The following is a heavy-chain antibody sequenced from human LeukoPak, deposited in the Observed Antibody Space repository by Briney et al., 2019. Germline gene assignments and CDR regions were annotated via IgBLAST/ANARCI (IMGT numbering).Heavy chain of an antibody. V-gene: IGHV3-23*01. CDR3: TTDEAAAGHWGYFDY. CDR2: INGRGDNT. CDR1: GVIISSYA. D-gene: IGHD6-13*01. Sequence: GGSLRLSCAASGVIISSYAMSWVRQAPGKGLEWVSAINGRGDNTYYADFVKGRFTISRDNSKSTVYLQMNSLKTEDTGVYYCTTDEAAAGHWGYFDYWGQGTLVTVSS. J-gene: IGHJ4*02.